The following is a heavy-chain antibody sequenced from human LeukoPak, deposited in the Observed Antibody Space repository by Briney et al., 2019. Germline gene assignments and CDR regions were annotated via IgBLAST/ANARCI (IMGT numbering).Heavy chain of an antibody. CDR3: ARGFDTGSSVNWFDP. D-gene: IGHD6-13*01. Sequence: GESLKISCKGSGYSFTTHWSAWVRQMPGEGLEWMGIVYPGNSDSRYSPSFQGHVTMSADKSISTAYLQWHSLEASDTAIYFCARGFDTGSSVNWFDPWGQGTLVTVSS. CDR2: VYPGNSDS. J-gene: IGHJ5*02. CDR1: GYSFTTHW. V-gene: IGHV5-51*01.